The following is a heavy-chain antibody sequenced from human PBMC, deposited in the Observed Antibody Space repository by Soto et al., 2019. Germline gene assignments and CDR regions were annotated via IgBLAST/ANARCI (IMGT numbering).Heavy chain of an antibody. CDR2: MKPDGSEE. Sequence: EVQLVESGGGLVQPGGSLRLSCAASGFSISNYWMSWVRQAPGKGLEWVANMKPDGSEEYYVDSVKGRFSISRDNAKNSLYLQMNSLRADDTAVYFCAREELWGQGTLVTVSS. V-gene: IGHV3-7*01. D-gene: IGHD1-7*01. J-gene: IGHJ4*02. CDR3: AREEL. CDR1: GFSISNYW.